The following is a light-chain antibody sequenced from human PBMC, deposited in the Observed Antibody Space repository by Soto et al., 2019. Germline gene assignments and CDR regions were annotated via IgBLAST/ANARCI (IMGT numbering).Light chain of an antibody. CDR3: MQALKTPYT. CDR2: LAS. J-gene: IGKJ2*01. CDR1: QSLMDSRGYVF. V-gene: IGKV2-28*01. Sequence: DIALTQSPLSRPVTSGEAATISCRSSQSLMDSRGYVFLDWYVQKPGQSPQLLIFLASNRASGVPDRFSGSVSDTDFTLRISRVEAEDVGLYFCMQALKTPYTFGLGTKLELK.